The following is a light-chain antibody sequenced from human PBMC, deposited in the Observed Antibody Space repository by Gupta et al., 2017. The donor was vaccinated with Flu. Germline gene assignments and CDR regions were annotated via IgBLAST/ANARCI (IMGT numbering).Light chain of an antibody. CDR2: VNS. V-gene: IGLV1-40*01. CDR1: SSNIGAGYD. J-gene: IGLJ3*02. Sequence: QSVLTHPPSVPGAPGQRATISCTGSSSNIGAGYDVHWYQQHPATAPNLRIFVNSNRPSAVPDRFSGSKSGTSASAALTVLQAEDEADDYCQSDASSRSGLVFGGGTKLTVL. CDR3: QSDASSRSGLV.